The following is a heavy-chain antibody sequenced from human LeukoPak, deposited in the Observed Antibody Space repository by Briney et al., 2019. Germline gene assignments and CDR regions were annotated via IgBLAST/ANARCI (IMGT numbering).Heavy chain of an antibody. CDR3: AKPPHNTGYYDC. Sequence: GGSLRLSCAASGFTFSTYGMHWVRQAPGKGLEWVAFIQYDGNNKYYADSVKGRFTISRDNSKNTLYLQMNSLTTDGTAVYYCAKPPHNTGYYDCWGQGTLVTVSS. CDR2: IQYDGNNK. V-gene: IGHV3-30*02. J-gene: IGHJ4*02. D-gene: IGHD3-22*01. CDR1: GFTFSTYG.